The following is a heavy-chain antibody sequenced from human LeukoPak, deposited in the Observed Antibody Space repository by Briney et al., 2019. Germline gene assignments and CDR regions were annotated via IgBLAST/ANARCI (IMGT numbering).Heavy chain of an antibody. CDR3: ARMIVVPAGDNWFDP. D-gene: IGHD3-22*01. J-gene: IGHJ5*02. Sequence: IPSETLSLTCTVSGGSISSYYWSWIRQPPGKGLEWIGYISYSGSTNYNTSLKSRVTISVDTSKNQFSLKLSSVTAADTAVYYCARMIVVPAGDNWFDPWGQGTLVTVSS. CDR2: ISYSGST. V-gene: IGHV4-59*08. CDR1: GGSISSYY.